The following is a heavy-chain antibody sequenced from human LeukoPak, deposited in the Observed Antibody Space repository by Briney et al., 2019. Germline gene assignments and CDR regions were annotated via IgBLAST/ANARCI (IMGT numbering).Heavy chain of an antibody. CDR1: GGSISSSSYY. J-gene: IGHJ6*04. V-gene: IGHV4-39*07. Sequence: PSETLSLTCTVSGGSISSSSYYWGWIRQPPGKGLEWIGSIYYRGCTLYNPSLKSRVTISLDTPKNQFSLKLSSVTAADTAVYYRGKDGKPTNCLGVWGKGATVTVSS. CDR3: GKDGKPTNCLGV. D-gene: IGHD2-2*01. CDR2: IYYRGCT.